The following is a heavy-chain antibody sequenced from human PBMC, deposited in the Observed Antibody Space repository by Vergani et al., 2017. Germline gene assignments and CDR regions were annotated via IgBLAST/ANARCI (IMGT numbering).Heavy chain of an antibody. J-gene: IGHJ4*01. Sequence: EVQPVESGGGLVKPGGSLRLSCAASGFTFINAWMTWVRQAPGKGLEWVGRIKSKTDGGTTYYAAPVKGKFTISRDDSKNTLYLQMNSLKTEDTAVYFCSRGRGYSFGYSDYWGQGTLVTVSS. CDR3: SRGRGYSFGYSDY. CDR1: GFTFINAW. CDR2: IKSKTDGGTT. V-gene: IGHV3-15*01. D-gene: IGHD5-18*01.